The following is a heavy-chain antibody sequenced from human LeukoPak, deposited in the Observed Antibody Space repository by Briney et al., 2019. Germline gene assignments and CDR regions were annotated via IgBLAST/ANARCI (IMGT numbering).Heavy chain of an antibody. CDR2: IIWNGDTT. V-gene: IGHV3-20*04. J-gene: IGHJ3*02. D-gene: IGHD1-26*01. Sequence: GGSLRLSCAASGFTFDDYGMSWVRQVPGKGLEWVSGIIWNGDTTGYADSVKGRFTISRDDAKNSLYLQMNSLRAEDTAVYYCARVRVGATYGGAFDIWGQGTMVTVSS. CDR3: ARVRVGATYGGAFDI. CDR1: GFTFDDYG.